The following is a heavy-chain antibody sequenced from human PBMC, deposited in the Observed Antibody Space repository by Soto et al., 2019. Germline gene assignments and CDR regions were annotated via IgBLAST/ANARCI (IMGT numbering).Heavy chain of an antibody. V-gene: IGHV3-23*01. CDR3: AKDDRGYDSSGYYTEYNWFDP. J-gene: IGHJ5*02. CDR1: GFTFSSYA. D-gene: IGHD3-22*01. Sequence: GGSLRLSCAASGFTFSSYAMSWVRQAPGKGLEWVSAISGSGGSTYYADSVKGRFTISRDNSKNTLYLQMNSLRAEDTAVYYCAKDDRGYDSSGYYTEYNWFDPWGQGTLVTVSS. CDR2: ISGSGGST.